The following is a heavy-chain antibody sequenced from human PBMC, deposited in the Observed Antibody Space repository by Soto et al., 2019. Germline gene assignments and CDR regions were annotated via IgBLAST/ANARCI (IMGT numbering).Heavy chain of an antibody. V-gene: IGHV3-33*01. D-gene: IGHD6-19*01. CDR1: GFTFSSYG. CDR3: ARDRYSSGWYDLDY. Sequence: QVQLVDSGGGVVQPGRSLRLSCAASGFTFSSYGMHWVRQAPGKGLEWVAVIWYDGSYKYYADSGKGRFTISRDNSKNTLYLQMNSLRAEDTAVYYCARDRYSSGWYDLDYWGQGTLVTVSS. J-gene: IGHJ4*02. CDR2: IWYDGSYK.